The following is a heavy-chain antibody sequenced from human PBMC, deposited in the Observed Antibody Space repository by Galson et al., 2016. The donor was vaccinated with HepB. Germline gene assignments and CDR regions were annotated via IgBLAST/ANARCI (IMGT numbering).Heavy chain of an antibody. V-gene: IGHV3-48*02. CDR2: ISSSSATI. D-gene: IGHD3-22*01. CDR3: AKERVPATGKRVYYYHGMDV. J-gene: IGHJ6*02. CDR1: GFTFSSYS. Sequence: SLRLSCAASGFTFSSYSMIWVRQAPGKGLEWVAYISSSSATIYYADSVKGRFTISRDNAVNSLYLQMNSLRDEDTAVYSWAKERVPATGKRVYYYHGMDVWGQGTTVTVS.